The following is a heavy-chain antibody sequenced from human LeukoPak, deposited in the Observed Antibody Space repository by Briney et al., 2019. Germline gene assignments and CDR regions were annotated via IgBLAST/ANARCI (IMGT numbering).Heavy chain of an antibody. J-gene: IGHJ3*02. CDR2: IKQDGSEK. CDR1: GFTFSSYW. CDR3: ATGLHSSSWYDSAFDI. D-gene: IGHD6-13*01. Sequence: GGSLRLSCAASGFTFSSYWMSWVRQAPGKGLEWVANIKQDGSEKYYVDSVKGRFTISRDNAKNSLYLQRNSLRAEDTAVYYCATGLHSSSWYDSAFDIWGQGTMVTVSS. V-gene: IGHV3-7*01.